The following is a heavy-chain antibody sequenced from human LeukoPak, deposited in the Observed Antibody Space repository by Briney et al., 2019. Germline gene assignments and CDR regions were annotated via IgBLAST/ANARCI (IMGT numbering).Heavy chain of an antibody. CDR1: GFTFSSYA. CDR2: ISGSGGST. D-gene: IGHD6-6*01. J-gene: IGHJ3*02. CDR3: ARDTTYRIAARLEDAFDI. V-gene: IGHV3-23*01. Sequence: GGSLRLSCAASGFTFSSYAMSWVRQAPGKGLEWVSAISGSGGSTYYADSVKGRFTISRDNSKNTLYLQMNSLRAEDTAVYYCARDTTYRIAARLEDAFDIWGQGTMVTVSS.